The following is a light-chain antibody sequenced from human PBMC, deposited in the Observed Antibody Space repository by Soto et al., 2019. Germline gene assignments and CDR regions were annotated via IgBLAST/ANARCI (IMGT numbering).Light chain of an antibody. Sequence: QAVVTQPPSVSAAPGQKVTISCSGSSSNIGNNYVSWYQQLPGTAPKLLIYDNNKRPSGIPDRFSGSKSGTSATLGITGLQTEDEGDYYCGTWDSSLSTVVFGGGTKLTVL. CDR1: SSNIGNNY. CDR3: GTWDSSLSTVV. CDR2: DNN. V-gene: IGLV1-51*01. J-gene: IGLJ2*01.